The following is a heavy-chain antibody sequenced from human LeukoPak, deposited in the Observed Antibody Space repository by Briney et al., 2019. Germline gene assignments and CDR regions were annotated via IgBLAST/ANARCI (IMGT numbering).Heavy chain of an antibody. D-gene: IGHD6-13*01. CDR2: ISGSGGST. CDR3: ARDSGVRQQLY. CDR1: GFTFTSSG. J-gene: IGHJ4*02. V-gene: IGHV3-23*01. Sequence: PGGSLRLSCSASGFTFTSSGMSWVRQAPGKGLEWVSAISGSGGSTYYADSVRGRLTISRDNSKNTLYLQMNSLRAEDTAVYYCARDSGVRQQLYWGQGTLVTVSS.